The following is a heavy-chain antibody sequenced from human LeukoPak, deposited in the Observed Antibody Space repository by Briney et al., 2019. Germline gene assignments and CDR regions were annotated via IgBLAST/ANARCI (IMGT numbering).Heavy chain of an antibody. CDR1: GGTFSSYT. V-gene: IGHV1-69*04. Sequence: GSSVKVSCKASGGTFSSYTISWVRQAPGQGLEWMGRIIPILGIANYAQKFQGRVTITADKSTSTAYMGLSSLRSEDTAVYYCARDSWEWLLSDWGQGTTVTVSS. D-gene: IGHD3-3*01. CDR2: IIPILGIA. CDR3: ARDSWEWLLSD. J-gene: IGHJ6*02.